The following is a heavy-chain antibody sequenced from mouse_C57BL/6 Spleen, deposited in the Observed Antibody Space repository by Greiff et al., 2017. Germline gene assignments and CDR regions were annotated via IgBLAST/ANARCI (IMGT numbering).Heavy chain of an antibody. J-gene: IGHJ3*01. CDR1: GFTFSDYG. D-gene: IGHD2-5*01. CDR2: ICSGSSTI. V-gene: IGHV5-17*01. CDR3: AREAYYSNSWFAY. Sequence: EVQVVESGGGLVKPGASLKLSCAASGFTFSDYGMHWVRQAPEKGLEWIAYICSGSSTIYYADTVKGRITISRDNTKNTRFLQMTSLKSEDTAMYYCAREAYYSNSWFAYWGQGTLVTVSS.